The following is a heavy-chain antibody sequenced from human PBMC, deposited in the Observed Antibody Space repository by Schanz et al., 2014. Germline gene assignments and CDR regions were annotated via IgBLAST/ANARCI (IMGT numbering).Heavy chain of an antibody. CDR1: GYTFTGYY. CDR3: ARENTAVAGMPRVMDV. CDR2: IYPNSGGT. J-gene: IGHJ6*02. Sequence: QVQLVQSGAEVKKPGASVKVSCKASGYTFTGYYMHWVRQAPGQGLEWMGRIYPNSGGTNYAQKFQGRVTLTSDTSISTAYMELSRLTSDDTAVFFCARENTAVAGMPRVMDVWGQGTTVTVTS. D-gene: IGHD6-19*01. V-gene: IGHV1-2*06.